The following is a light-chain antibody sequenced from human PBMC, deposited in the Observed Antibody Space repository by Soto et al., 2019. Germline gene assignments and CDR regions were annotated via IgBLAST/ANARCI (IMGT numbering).Light chain of an antibody. CDR1: QNIGDY. Sequence: DIQMTQSPSSLSASVGDRVTITCRSSQNIGDYLNWYHQRPGKAPNLLIYAASLLQSGVPSRFSGSASGPDFTLTINSLQPEDSETYYCQQANSFPRTFGQGTKVDIK. J-gene: IGKJ1*01. V-gene: IGKV1-12*01. CDR3: QQANSFPRT. CDR2: AAS.